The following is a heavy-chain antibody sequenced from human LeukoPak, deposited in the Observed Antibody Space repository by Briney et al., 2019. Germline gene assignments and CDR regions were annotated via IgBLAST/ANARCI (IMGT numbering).Heavy chain of an antibody. J-gene: IGHJ5*02. CDR2: ISGSGGST. CDR3: ATAEGDYDILTGSIPPPFDP. D-gene: IGHD3-9*01. Sequence: GGSLRLSCAASGFTFSSYAMSWVRQAPGKGLGWVSAISGSGGSTYYADSVKGRFTISRDNSKNTLYLQMNSLRAEDTAVYYCATAEGDYDILTGSIPPPFDPWGQGTLVTVSS. V-gene: IGHV3-23*01. CDR1: GFTFSSYA.